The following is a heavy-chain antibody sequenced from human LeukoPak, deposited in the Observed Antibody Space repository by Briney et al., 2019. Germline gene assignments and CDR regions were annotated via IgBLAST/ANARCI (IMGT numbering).Heavy chain of an antibody. J-gene: IGHJ4*02. CDR3: ARAEGGWYYSDY. D-gene: IGHD6-19*01. V-gene: IGHV4-30-2*01. CDR2: IYDRGPA. CDR1: GYAIISGGFS. Sequence: PSETLSLTCTVSGYAIISGGFSWNWIRQPPGKGLEWIGCIYDRGPAHYNPSLKSRVTISVDKSKNQFSLKLSSMTAADTAVYYCARAEGGWYYSDYWGLGTLVTASS.